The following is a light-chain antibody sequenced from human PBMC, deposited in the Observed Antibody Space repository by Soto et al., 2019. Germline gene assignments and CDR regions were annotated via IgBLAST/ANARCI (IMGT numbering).Light chain of an antibody. CDR2: GAS. J-gene: IGKJ4*01. CDR3: KQYNDWPLN. V-gene: IGKV3-15*01. CDR1: QSISRT. Sequence: EIGGAQSPATLSVGRGEGLRLGCGASQSISRTLAWYQQRPGQAPRLLIYGASSRATGVPARFSGSGSGTEFTLTISSLQSEDFAVYYCKQYNDWPLNCGGGTKVDNK.